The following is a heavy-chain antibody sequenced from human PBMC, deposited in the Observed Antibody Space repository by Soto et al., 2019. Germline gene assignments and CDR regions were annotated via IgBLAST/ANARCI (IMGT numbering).Heavy chain of an antibody. V-gene: IGHV1-69*13. CDR3: ARDRVGQLLDYYYYGMDV. CDR1: GGTFSSYA. Sequence: ASVKVSCKASGGTFSSYAISWVRQAPGQGLEWMGGIIPIFGTANYAQKFQGRVTITADESTSTAYMELSSLRSEDTAVYYCARDRVGQLLDYYYYGMDVWGQGTTVTVSS. D-gene: IGHD6-6*01. J-gene: IGHJ6*02. CDR2: IIPIFGTA.